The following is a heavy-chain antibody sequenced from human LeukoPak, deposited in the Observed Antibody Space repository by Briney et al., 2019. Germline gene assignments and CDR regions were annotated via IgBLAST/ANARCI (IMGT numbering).Heavy chain of an antibody. Sequence: SETLSLTCAVYGGSFSGYYWSWIRQPPGKGLEWIGEINHSGSTNYNPSLKSRVTISVDTSKNQFSLKLSSVTAADTAVYYCARGLSSSDSSGYYYAPFDYWGQGTLVTVPS. CDR2: INHSGST. J-gene: IGHJ4*02. V-gene: IGHV4-34*01. CDR1: GGSFSGYY. D-gene: IGHD3-22*01. CDR3: ARGLSSSDSSGYYYAPFDY.